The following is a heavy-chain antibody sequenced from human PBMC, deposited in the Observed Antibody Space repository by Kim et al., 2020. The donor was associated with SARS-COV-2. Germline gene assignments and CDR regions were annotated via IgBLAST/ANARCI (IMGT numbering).Heavy chain of an antibody. CDR1: GYTFTSYS. V-gene: IGHV1-3*01. J-gene: IGHJ4*02. CDR3: SRRLVD. CDR2: INPGSTIT. D-gene: IGHD6-6*01. Sequence: ASVKVSCKASGYTFTSYSIHWVRQAPGQSLEWMGWINPGSTITKSSQKFQGRFTITRDTSASAAYMDLSGLTSEDTAVYYCSRRLVDWCQGTLVTVSS.